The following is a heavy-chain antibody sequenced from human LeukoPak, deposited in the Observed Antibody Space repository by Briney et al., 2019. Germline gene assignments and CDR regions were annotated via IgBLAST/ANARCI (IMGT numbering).Heavy chain of an antibody. D-gene: IGHD3-10*01. J-gene: IGHJ5*02. Sequence: ASVKVSCKASGYTFTSYDINWVRQATGQGLEWMGWMNPNSGNTGYAQKFQGRVTMTRNTSISTAYMELSSLRSEDTAVYYCARGLLWFGELSDHWFDPWGQGTLVTVSS. CDR1: GYTFTSYD. V-gene: IGHV1-8*01. CDR3: ARGLLWFGELSDHWFDP. CDR2: MNPNSGNT.